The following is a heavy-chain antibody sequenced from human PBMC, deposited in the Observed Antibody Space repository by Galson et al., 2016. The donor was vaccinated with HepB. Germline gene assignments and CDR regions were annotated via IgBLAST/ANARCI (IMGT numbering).Heavy chain of an antibody. CDR3: ARDWYSSPGS. CDR1: GFTFSTYW. J-gene: IGHJ5*02. Sequence: SLRLSCAASGFTFSTYWMHWVRQPPGKGLVWVSRIDPDGGNTEYADSVKGRFTISRDNAKNTLYLQMNSLRVEDTAVYYCARDWYSSPGSWGQGTLVTASS. D-gene: IGHD6-13*01. CDR2: IDPDGGNT. V-gene: IGHV3-74*01.